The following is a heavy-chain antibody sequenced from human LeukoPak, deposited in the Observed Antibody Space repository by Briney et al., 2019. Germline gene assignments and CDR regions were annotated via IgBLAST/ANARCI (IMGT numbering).Heavy chain of an antibody. Sequence: ASVKVSCKVSGHPLSELSMHWVRQAPGKGLEWVSVIFSGGSTYYADSLKGRFTISRDSSKNTVYLQMNSLRAEDTAVYYCAGTPRGVNYFDYWGQGTLVTVSS. CDR2: IFSGGST. CDR1: GHPLSELS. V-gene: IGHV3-53*01. CDR3: AGTPRGVNYFDY. J-gene: IGHJ4*02. D-gene: IGHD3-3*01.